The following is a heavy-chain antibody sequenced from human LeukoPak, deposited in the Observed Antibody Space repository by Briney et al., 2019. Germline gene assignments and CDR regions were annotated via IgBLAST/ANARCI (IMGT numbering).Heavy chain of an antibody. D-gene: IGHD1-26*01. CDR3: AREYGVVGATYHFDY. J-gene: IGHJ4*02. Sequence: PGGSLRLSCAASGFPFTSHAMHWVRQAPGKGLEWAAVTSYDGSNKYYADSVKGRFTISRDNSKNTLYLQMNSLRAEDTAVYHCAREYGVVGATYHFDYWGQGTLVTVSS. CDR2: TSYDGSNK. V-gene: IGHV3-30-3*01. CDR1: GFPFTSHA.